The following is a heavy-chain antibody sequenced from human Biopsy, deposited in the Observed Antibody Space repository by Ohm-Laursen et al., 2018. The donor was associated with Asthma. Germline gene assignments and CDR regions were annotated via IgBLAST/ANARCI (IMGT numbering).Heavy chain of an antibody. CDR3: ARSYDTDSYPVLVLDY. J-gene: IGHJ4*02. V-gene: IGHV1-69*04. D-gene: IGHD3-22*01. CDR1: GGTFSNFA. Sequence: GASVKVSCKAPGGTFSNFAISWVRQAPGHGLEWMGTILTKFDITSYAEKFQGRVTITADKSTSTTYTELSRLRSEDTAVYYCARSYDTDSYPVLVLDYWGQGTLVTVSS. CDR2: ILTKFDIT.